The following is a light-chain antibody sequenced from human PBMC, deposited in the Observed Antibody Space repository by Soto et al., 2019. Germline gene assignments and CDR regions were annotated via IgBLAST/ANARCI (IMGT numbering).Light chain of an antibody. J-gene: IGKJ2*01. CDR3: KQYGSSPLYI. Sequence: EIVLTQSPGTLSLSPGERATLSCRASQSVSSSYLAWYQQKPGQAPRLLIYGASSRATGIPDRFSGSGSGTEFTLTISRLEPEDFAVYYCKQYGSSPLYIFGQRTRLEIK. CDR2: GAS. CDR1: QSVSSSY. V-gene: IGKV3-20*01.